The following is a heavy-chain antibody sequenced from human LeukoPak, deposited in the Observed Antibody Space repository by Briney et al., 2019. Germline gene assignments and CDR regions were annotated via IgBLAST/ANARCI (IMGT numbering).Heavy chain of an antibody. V-gene: IGHV3-72*01. D-gene: IGHD3-10*02. CDR3: AAVRGVMGY. CDR1: GFTFSDHH. CDR2: IRDKADSYPT. Sequence: GGSLRLSCAASGFTFSDHHMDWVRQAPGKGLEWVGRIRDKADSYPTEYAASVKGRFTISRDDSKNSLSLQMNSLKTEDTAVYYCAAVRGVMGYWGQGTLVTVSS. J-gene: IGHJ4*02.